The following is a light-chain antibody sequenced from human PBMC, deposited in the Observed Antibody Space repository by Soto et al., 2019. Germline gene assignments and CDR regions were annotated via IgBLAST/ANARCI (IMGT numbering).Light chain of an antibody. CDR2: DAS. J-gene: IGKJ3*01. V-gene: IGKV3-11*01. CDR1: QTVGNY. CDR3: QQRKNRVT. Sequence: EIVLTQSPATLSLSPGERATLSCRASQTVGNYLAWYQQKPGQAPRLLIYDASSRATGVPARFSGSGSGTDFTLPISSLEPEDFAVYYCQQRKNRVTFGPGTTVDIK.